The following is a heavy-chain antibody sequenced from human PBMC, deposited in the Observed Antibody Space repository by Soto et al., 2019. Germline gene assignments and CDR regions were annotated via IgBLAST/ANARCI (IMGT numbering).Heavy chain of an antibody. D-gene: IGHD1-26*01. J-gene: IGHJ5*02. Sequence: QLQLQESGPGLVKPSETLSLTCTVSGGSISSSSYYWGWIRQPPGKGLEWIGSIYYSGSTYYNPSLKSRVTISVDTSKNQFSLKLSSVTAADTAVYYCARHLSIVGAPYNWFDPWGQGTLVTVSS. CDR1: GGSISSSSYY. CDR3: ARHLSIVGAPYNWFDP. CDR2: IYYSGST. V-gene: IGHV4-39*01.